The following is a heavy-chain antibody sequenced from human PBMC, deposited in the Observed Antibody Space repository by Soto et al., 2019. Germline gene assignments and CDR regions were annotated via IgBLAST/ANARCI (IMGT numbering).Heavy chain of an antibody. D-gene: IGHD1-1*01. CDR1: GFTFSSYA. V-gene: IGHV3-23*01. CDR2: ISGSGGST. Sequence: EVQLLESGGGLVQPGGSLRLSCAASGFTFSSYAMSWVRQAPGKGLEWVSAISGSGGSTYYADSVRGRFTISRDNSKNTRYVQMDSLRAEDTAVYYCAEDGAGGERATCFDYWGQGTLVTVSS. J-gene: IGHJ4*02. CDR3: AEDGAGGERATCFDY.